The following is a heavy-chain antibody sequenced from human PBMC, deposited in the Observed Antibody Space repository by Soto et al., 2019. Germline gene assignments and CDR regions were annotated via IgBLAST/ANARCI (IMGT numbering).Heavy chain of an antibody. D-gene: IGHD1-1*01. V-gene: IGHV4-61*01. CDR1: GGSVSSGSYY. J-gene: IGHJ6*02. Sequence: SETLSLTCTVSGGSVSSGSYYWSWIRQPRGKVLEWIGYIYYSGSTNYNPSLKSRVTISVDTSKNQFSLKLSSVTAADTAVYYCARDRNGRGNLYGVYYYYGMDVWGQGTTVTVSS. CDR3: ARDRNGRGNLYGVYYYYGMDV. CDR2: IYYSGST.